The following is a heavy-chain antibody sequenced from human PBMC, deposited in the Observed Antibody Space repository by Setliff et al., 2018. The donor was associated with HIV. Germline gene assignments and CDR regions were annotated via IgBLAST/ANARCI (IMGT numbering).Heavy chain of an antibody. D-gene: IGHD6-13*01. CDR3: ATQTGFYNSHWYDY. CDR2: IYSDDYT. V-gene: IGHV3-74*03. J-gene: IGHJ4*02. CDR1: GFTFRNYW. Sequence: GGSLRLSCAASGFTFRNYWMHWVRQAPGKGLEWVSIIYSDDYTKYADSLKGRFTIFRDNAKNSVFLQMNSLRAEDTGVYYCATQTGFYNSHWYDYWGQGTMVTVSS.